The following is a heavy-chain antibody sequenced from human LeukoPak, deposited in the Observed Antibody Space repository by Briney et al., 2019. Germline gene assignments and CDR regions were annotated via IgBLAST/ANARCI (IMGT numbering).Heavy chain of an antibody. Sequence: PSETLSLTCTVSSFSNYYWSWVRQPAGKGLEWIGRIFVSGSTNYNPSLKSRITMSIDTPKNQFSLKLSSVTAADTAVYYCARDLGDLAGFDYWGQGTLVTVSS. CDR2: IFVSGST. J-gene: IGHJ4*02. CDR1: SFSNYY. CDR3: ARDLGDLAGFDY. V-gene: IGHV4-4*07. D-gene: IGHD3-10*01.